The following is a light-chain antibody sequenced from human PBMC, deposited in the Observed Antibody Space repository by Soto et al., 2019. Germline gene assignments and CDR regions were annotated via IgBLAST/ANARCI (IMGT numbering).Light chain of an antibody. CDR2: DVS. CDR3: SSYSSSTTHVV. CDR1: STDVGDFNY. V-gene: IGLV2-14*03. J-gene: IGLJ2*01. Sequence: QSALTQPASVSGSPGRSVTISYTGTSTDVGDFNYVSWYQHLPGRAPKLIIYDVSNRPSGISYRFSASKSGRTASLTISGLQAEDEADYYCSSYSSSTTHVVFGGGTKVTVL.